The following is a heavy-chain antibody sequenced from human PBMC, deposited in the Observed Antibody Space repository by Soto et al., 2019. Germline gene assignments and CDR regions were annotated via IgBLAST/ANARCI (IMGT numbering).Heavy chain of an antibody. CDR2: ISYDGSNK. Sequence: GGSLRLSCAASGFTFSSYGMHWVRQAPGKGLEWVAVISYDGSNKYYADSVKGRFTISRDNSKNTLYLQMNSLRAEDTAVYYCAKDKAATLLWFGESTDPFDYWGQGTLVTVSS. CDR3: AKDKAATLLWFGESTDPFDY. V-gene: IGHV3-30*18. D-gene: IGHD3-10*01. J-gene: IGHJ4*02. CDR1: GFTFSSYG.